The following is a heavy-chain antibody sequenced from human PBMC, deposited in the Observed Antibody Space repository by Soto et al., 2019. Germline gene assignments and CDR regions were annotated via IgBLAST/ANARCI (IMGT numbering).Heavy chain of an antibody. CDR3: ARGGGVLCGGDCYNWFDP. J-gene: IGHJ5*02. CDR1: GGTFSSYT. V-gene: IGHV1-69*02. D-gene: IGHD2-21*02. CDR2: IIPILGIA. Sequence: QVQLVQSGAEVKKPGSSVKVSCKASGGTFSSYTISWVRQAPGQGLEWMGRIIPILGIANYAQKFQGRVTITADKSTSTACMELSSLRSEDAAVYYCARGGGVLCGGDCYNWFDPWGQGPLVTVSS.